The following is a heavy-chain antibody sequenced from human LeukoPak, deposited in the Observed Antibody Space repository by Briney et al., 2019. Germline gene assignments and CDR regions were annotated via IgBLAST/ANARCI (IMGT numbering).Heavy chain of an antibody. CDR3: ARGSRITMIVVVHDASDI. CDR1: GYTFTSYD. J-gene: IGHJ3*02. V-gene: IGHV1-18*01. CDR2: ISAYNGYT. Sequence: SVKVSCKASGYTFTSYDITWVRQAPGQGLEWMGWISAYNGYTNYAQKLQGRVTMTTDTSSSTAYMELRSLRSDDTAVYYCARGSRITMIVVVHDASDIWGQGTMVTVSS. D-gene: IGHD3-22*01.